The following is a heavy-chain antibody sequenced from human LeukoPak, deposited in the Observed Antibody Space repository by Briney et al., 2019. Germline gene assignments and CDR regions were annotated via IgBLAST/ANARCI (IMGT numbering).Heavy chain of an antibody. V-gene: IGHV3-30*02. D-gene: IGHD3-3*01. J-gene: IGHJ6*03. Sequence: GGSLRLSCAASGFTFSSYGMHWVRQAPGKGLEWVAFIRYDGSNKYYADSVKGRFTTSRDNSKSTLYLQMNSLRAEDTAVYYCAKDALYDFWSGLYYYYYMDVWGKGTTVTVSS. CDR3: AKDALYDFWSGLYYYYYMDV. CDR1: GFTFSSYG. CDR2: IRYDGSNK.